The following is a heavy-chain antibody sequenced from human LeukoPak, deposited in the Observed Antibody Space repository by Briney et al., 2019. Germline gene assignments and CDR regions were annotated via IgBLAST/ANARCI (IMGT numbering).Heavy chain of an antibody. J-gene: IGHJ5*02. Sequence: SETLSLTCTVSGVSISSDYWSWIRQPPGKGLEWIGYIYYSGSTNYNPSLKSRVTISVDTSKNQFSLKLTSVTAADTAVYYCAKDGGHTAVDPWGQGILVTVSS. D-gene: IGHD5-18*01. CDR3: AKDGGHTAVDP. CDR1: GVSISSDY. V-gene: IGHV4-59*08. CDR2: IYYSGST.